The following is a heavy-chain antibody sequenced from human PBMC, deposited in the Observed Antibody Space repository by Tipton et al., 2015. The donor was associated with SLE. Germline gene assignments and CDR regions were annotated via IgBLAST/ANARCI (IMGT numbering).Heavy chain of an antibody. V-gene: IGHV4-30-2*06. J-gene: IGHJ4*02. D-gene: IGHD4-17*01. CDR1: GGSISSGDYS. CDR2: IFHSGTT. CDR3: ARGGDRDHGDYVEHSHDY. Sequence: TLSLTCAVTGGSISSGDYSWNWIRQSPGKGLEWIGNIFHSGTTYYNPSLESRVTISADMSTNQFSLKLSSVTAADTAVYHCARGGDRDHGDYVEHSHDYWGQGTLVTVSS.